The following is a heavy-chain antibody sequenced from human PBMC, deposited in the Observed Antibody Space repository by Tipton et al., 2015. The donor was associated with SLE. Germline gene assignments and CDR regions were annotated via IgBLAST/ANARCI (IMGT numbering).Heavy chain of an antibody. CDR1: GFTFSSYG. CDR3: AKSHTGTTYYYYFDV. Sequence: SLRLSCAASGFTFSSYGMHWVRQAPGKGLEWVAVISYDGSNKYYADSVRGRFTISRDNSKNTLYLQMDSLRAEDTAVYYCAKSHTGTTYYYYFDVWGKGTTVTVSS. V-gene: IGHV3-30*18. CDR2: ISYDGSNK. J-gene: IGHJ6*03. D-gene: IGHD4-17*01.